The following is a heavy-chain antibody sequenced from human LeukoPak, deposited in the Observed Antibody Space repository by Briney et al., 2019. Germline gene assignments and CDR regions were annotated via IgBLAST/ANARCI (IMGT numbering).Heavy chain of an antibody. CDR1: GYTLTELS. J-gene: IGHJ6*03. CDR3: ATQNGYYCYYYMDV. Sequence: ASVKVSCKVSGYTLTELSMHWVRQAPGKGLDGVGGFDPEDGETDYAQKFQGRVTMTEDASTDTAYMELSSLRSEDTAVYYCATQNGYYCYYYMDVWGKGTTVTVSS. D-gene: IGHD1-1*01. V-gene: IGHV1-24*01. CDR2: FDPEDGET.